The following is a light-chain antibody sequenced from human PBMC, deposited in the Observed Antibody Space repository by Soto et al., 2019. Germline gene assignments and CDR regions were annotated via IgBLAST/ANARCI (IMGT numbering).Light chain of an antibody. CDR3: CSYAGTYTYV. J-gene: IGLJ1*01. CDR2: DVN. Sequence: QSALTQPASVSGSPGQSITISCTGTSSDIGAYDYVSWYQQYPGRVPKLMVYDVNKRPSGVPDRFSGSKSGNTASLTISGLQAEDEADYYCCSYAGTYTYVFGTGTKLTVL. V-gene: IGLV2-11*01. CDR1: SSDIGAYDY.